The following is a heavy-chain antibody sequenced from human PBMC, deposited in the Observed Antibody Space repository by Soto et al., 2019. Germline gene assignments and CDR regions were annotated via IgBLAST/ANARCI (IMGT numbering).Heavy chain of an antibody. V-gene: IGHV4-4*07. D-gene: IGHD6-13*01. CDR1: GGPVSSYY. J-gene: IGHJ6*02. Sequence: XGTLSLPCTVSGGPVSSYYLSWIRQPAGKGLEWIGRIYTRGSTDYNPSLKSRVTMSVDTSKNQFSLKLSSVTAADTAGYYCAREAAIYYCYYGMDVWGQATTVTVPS. CDR2: IYTRGST. CDR3: AREAAIYYCYYGMDV.